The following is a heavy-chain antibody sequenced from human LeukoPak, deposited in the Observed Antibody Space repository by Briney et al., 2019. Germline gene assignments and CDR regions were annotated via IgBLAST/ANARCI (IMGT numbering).Heavy chain of an antibody. D-gene: IGHD6-19*01. CDR3: ARGDSSGYMDV. Sequence: PSETLSLTCAVYGVSFSGYYWSWIRQPPGKGLEWIGEINHSGSTNYNPSLKSRVTISVDTSKNQFSLKLSSVTAADTAVYYCARGDSSGYMDVWGKGTTVTVSS. CDR1: GVSFSGYY. V-gene: IGHV4-34*01. CDR2: INHSGST. J-gene: IGHJ6*03.